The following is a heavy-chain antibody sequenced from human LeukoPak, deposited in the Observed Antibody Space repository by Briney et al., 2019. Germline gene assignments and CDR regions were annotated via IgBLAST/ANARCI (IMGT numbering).Heavy chain of an antibody. V-gene: IGHV3-30*02. CDR3: AKDGERLLWFGELLSGGLDY. Sequence: PGGSLRLSCAASGFTFSSYGMHWVRQAPGKGLEWVAFIRYDGSNKYYADSVKGRFTISRDNSKNTLYLQMNSLRAEDTAVYYCAKDGERLLWFGELLSGGLDYWGQGTLVTVSS. J-gene: IGHJ4*02. CDR2: IRYDGSNK. CDR1: GFTFSSYG. D-gene: IGHD3-10*01.